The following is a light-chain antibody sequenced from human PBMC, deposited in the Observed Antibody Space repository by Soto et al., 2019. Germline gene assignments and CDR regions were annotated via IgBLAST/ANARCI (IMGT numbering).Light chain of an antibody. Sequence: QSVLTQPASVAGSPGQSITISCAGTSSDVGGYDFVSWYQHHPGRAPKLLIYEVSGRPSGVSYRFSGSTSGNTASLIISGLQAEDEAYYYCSSYGSSGTSVFGTGTKVTVL. CDR3: SSYGSSGTSV. J-gene: IGLJ1*01. CDR1: SSDVGGYDF. V-gene: IGLV2-14*01. CDR2: EVS.